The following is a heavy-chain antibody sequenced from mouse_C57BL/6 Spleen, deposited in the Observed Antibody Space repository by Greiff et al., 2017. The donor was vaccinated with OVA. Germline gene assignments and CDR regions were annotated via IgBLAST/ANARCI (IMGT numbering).Heavy chain of an antibody. V-gene: IGHV1-59*01. CDR3: ARGRSSHIPFDY. J-gene: IGHJ2*01. Sequence: QVQLKQPGAELVRPGTSVKLSCKASGYTFTSYWMHWVKQRPGQGLEWIGVIDPSDSYTNYNQKFKGKATLTVDTSSSTAYMQLSSLTSEDSAVYYCARGRSSHIPFDYWGQGTTLTVSS. D-gene: IGHD1-1*01. CDR2: IDPSDSYT. CDR1: GYTFTSYW.